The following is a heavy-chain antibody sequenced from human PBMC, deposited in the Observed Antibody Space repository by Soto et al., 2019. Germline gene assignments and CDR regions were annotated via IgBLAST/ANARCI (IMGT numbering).Heavy chain of an antibody. CDR2: MSTTSSFI. CDR1: GFTFSSYS. Sequence: EVQLVESGGGLVKPGGSLRLSCAASGFTFSSYSMNWVRQAPGKGLEWVSSMSTTSSFIYSADSVKGRFTISRDNAKNSLYLQMNSLRAEDTAVYYCAREGSLYVDYFSNCLDYCGQGTLVTVSS. J-gene: IGHJ4*02. V-gene: IGHV3-21*02. CDR3: AREGSLYVDYFSNCLDY. D-gene: IGHD4-17*01.